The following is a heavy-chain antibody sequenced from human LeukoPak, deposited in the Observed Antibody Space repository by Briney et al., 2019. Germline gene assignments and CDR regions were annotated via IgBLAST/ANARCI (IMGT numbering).Heavy chain of an antibody. Sequence: GGSLRLSCAASGFTFSSYSMCWVSQAPGKGPEWVSGIKESGDITYYADSVKGRFTISRDNSKNTLYLQMNSLRAEDTAKYYCAKYCSGATCSGYWGHGTLVTVSS. D-gene: IGHD2-15*01. CDR1: GFTFSSYS. J-gene: IGHJ4*01. CDR2: IKESGDIT. CDR3: AKYCSGATCSGY. V-gene: IGHV3-23*01.